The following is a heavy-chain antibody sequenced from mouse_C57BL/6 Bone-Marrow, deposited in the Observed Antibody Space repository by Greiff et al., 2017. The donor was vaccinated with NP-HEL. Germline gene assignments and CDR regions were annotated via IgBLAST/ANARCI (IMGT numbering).Heavy chain of an antibody. J-gene: IGHJ3*01. CDR2: IWSGGSP. D-gene: IGHD2-13*01. CDR3: ASSDTAY. V-gene: IGHV2-2*01. CDR1: GFSLTSYG. Sequence: QVQLQQSGPGLVQPSQSLSIPCTVSGFSLTSYGVHWVRQSPGKGLEWLGVIWSGGSPDSNAAFISRLNISQDNSRSQVFFKINSLQAGDTALYYCASSDTAYWGQGTLVTVSA.